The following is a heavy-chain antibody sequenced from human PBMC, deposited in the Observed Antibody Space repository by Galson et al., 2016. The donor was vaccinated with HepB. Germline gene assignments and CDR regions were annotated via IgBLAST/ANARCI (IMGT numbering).Heavy chain of an antibody. Sequence: SVKVSCKASGYTFNHYVITWVRQAPGQGLEWLGWISAYNGDTFYAQNFQGRVTMATDTSTSTVYMELRSLRSGDTAVYYCARSLRCITTSCFIDYWGQGTLVTVSS. CDR1: GYTFNHYV. D-gene: IGHD2-2*01. J-gene: IGHJ4*02. V-gene: IGHV1-18*01. CDR2: ISAYNGDT. CDR3: ARSLRCITTSCFIDY.